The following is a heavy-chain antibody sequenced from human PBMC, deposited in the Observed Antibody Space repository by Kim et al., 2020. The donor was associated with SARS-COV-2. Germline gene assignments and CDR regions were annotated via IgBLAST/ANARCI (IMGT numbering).Heavy chain of an antibody. V-gene: IGHV3-7*01. J-gene: IGHJ4*02. CDR3: SGGGRIAY. Sequence: GGSLRLSCAASGFTFSTYWMYWVRQAPGKGLEWVAKIKQDGSERYYVDSVKGRFTISRDNAKHSLYLQMNSLRADDTAVYFCSGGGRIAYWGQGTLVPVS. D-gene: IGHD2-15*01. CDR2: IKQDGSER. CDR1: GFTFSTYW.